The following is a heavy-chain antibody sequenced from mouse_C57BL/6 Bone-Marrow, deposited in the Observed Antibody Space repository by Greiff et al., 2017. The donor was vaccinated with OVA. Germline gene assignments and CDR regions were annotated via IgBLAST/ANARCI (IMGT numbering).Heavy chain of an antibody. CDR1: GFTFSDYG. CDR3: ARTRGGTCAY. J-gene: IGHJ3*01. V-gene: IGHV5-17*01. CDR2: ISSGSSTI. Sequence: EVKLVESGGGLVKPGGSLTLSCAASGFTFSDYGMHWVRQAPEKGLEWVAYISSGSSTIYYADTVKGRFTISRDNAKNTLFLQMTSLRSEDTAMYYCARTRGGTCAYWGQGTLVTGAA. D-gene: IGHD3-1*01.